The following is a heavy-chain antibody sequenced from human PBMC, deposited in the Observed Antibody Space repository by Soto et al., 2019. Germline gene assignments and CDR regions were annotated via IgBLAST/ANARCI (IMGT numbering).Heavy chain of an antibody. Sequence: PGRSLRLSCAASGFIFGDYWMSWIRQAPGKGLEWISYITFSGNTVYYADSLKGRFTISRDNAKNSLYLQMNRLRAEDTAVYYCARVSWREKYGMDVWGQGTTVTVSS. CDR2: ITFSGNTV. J-gene: IGHJ6*02. CDR3: ARVSWREKYGMDV. CDR1: GFIFGDYW. V-gene: IGHV3-11*01.